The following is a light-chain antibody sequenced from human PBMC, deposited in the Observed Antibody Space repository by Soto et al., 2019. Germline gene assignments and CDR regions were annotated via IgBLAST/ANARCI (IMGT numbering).Light chain of an antibody. CDR1: SSNIGAGYD. Sequence: QSVLTQPPSVSGAPGQRVTISCTGSSSNIGAGYDVHWYQQLPGTAPKLVTYGNRNRPSGVPDRFSGSKSGTSASLAITGLQAEDEADYYCQSYDSSLSGSKVVFGGGTKLTVL. CDR3: QSYDSSLSGSKVV. CDR2: GNR. J-gene: IGLJ2*01. V-gene: IGLV1-40*01.